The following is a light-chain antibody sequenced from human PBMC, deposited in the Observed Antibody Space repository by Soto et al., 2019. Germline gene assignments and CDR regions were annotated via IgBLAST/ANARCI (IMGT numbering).Light chain of an antibody. CDR3: PQSTNWPRT. Sequence: ERVMKQSPPALSVSTGERATLSCRASQSVSSNLAWYQQKPGQAPRLLIYGASTRATGIPARFSGSGSGTEFTLTISTLQSEDFAVYYCPQSTNWPRTFGHVTMV. CDR1: QSVSSN. J-gene: IGKJ1*01. CDR2: GAS. V-gene: IGKV3-15*01.